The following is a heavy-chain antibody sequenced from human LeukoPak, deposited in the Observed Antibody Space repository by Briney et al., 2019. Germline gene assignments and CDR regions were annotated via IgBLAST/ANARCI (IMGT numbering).Heavy chain of an antibody. J-gene: IGHJ2*01. D-gene: IGHD6-19*01. Sequence: PSETLSLTCTVSGGSISNLNYYWSWIRQPAGKGLEWIGRIYASGSTNYNPSLKSRVTISVDTSKNQFSLKLSSVTAADTAVYYCARLSGWYYWYFDLWGRGTLVTVSS. V-gene: IGHV4-61*02. CDR1: GGSISNLNYY. CDR2: IYASGST. CDR3: ARLSGWYYWYFDL.